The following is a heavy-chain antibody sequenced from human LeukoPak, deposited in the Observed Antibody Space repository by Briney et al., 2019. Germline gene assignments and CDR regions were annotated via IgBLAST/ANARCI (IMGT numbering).Heavy chain of an antibody. CDR1: GFTFSDYW. CDR3: ARANYYDTSGPGWY. J-gene: IGHJ4*02. Sequence: GGSLRLSCAASGFTFSDYWMHWVRQAPGKGLVGVSRINSDGRITNYADSVKGRFTISRDNAKNTLYLQMNSLRVEDTAVYYCARANYYDTSGPGWYWGQGTLVTVSS. CDR2: INSDGRIT. V-gene: IGHV3-74*01. D-gene: IGHD3-22*01.